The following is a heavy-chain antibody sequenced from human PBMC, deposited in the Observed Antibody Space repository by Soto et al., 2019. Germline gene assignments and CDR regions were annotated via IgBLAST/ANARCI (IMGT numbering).Heavy chain of an antibody. CDR3: AKDLYCSGGSCYLYAFDI. V-gene: IGHV3-23*01. Sequence: GGSLRLSCAASGFTFSSYAMSWVRQAPGKGLEWVSAISGSGGSTYYADSVKGRFTISRDNSKNTLYLQMNSLRAEDTAVYYCAKDLYCSGGSCYLYAFDIWGQGTMVTVSS. D-gene: IGHD2-15*01. J-gene: IGHJ3*02. CDR1: GFTFSSYA. CDR2: ISGSGGST.